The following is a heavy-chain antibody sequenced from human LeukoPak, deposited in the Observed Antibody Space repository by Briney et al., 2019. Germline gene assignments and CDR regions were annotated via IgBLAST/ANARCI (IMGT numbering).Heavy chain of an antibody. V-gene: IGHV4-31*03. J-gene: IGHJ6*04. CDR1: GGSISSGGYY. Sequence: PSETPSLTCTVSGGSISSGGYYWSWIRQHPGKGLEWIGYIYYSGRTYYNPSLKSRVTISVDTSKNQFSLKLSSVTAADTAVYYCQTVNDYYGTDVWGKGTTVTVSS. CDR2: IYYSGRT. CDR3: QTVNDYYGTDV.